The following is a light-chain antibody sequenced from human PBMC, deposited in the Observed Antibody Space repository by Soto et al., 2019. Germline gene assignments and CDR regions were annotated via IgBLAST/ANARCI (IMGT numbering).Light chain of an antibody. V-gene: IGKV1-39*01. J-gene: IGKJ2*01. Sequence: DTQMTQSPSSLSASVGDRVTITCRASQNINHYLNWYQHQPGKAPKLLIYGASSLQSGVPSRFSGGGSGTDFTLTITNLQPEDFGTYYCQQSYTLPNTFGQGTNLEIK. CDR2: GAS. CDR1: QNINHY. CDR3: QQSYTLPNT.